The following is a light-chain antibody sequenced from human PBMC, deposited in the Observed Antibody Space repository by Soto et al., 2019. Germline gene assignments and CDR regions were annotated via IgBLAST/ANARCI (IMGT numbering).Light chain of an antibody. Sequence: EIVMTQSSVTLSVSPGERATLSCRASQSVSRNLAWYQQKPGQTPRLLIYGTSTRATGIPARFSGSGSGTEFSLTISSLQSEDFAVYYCQQYGTTPHTFGQGTKLEI. CDR2: GTS. CDR1: QSVSRN. V-gene: IGKV3-15*01. CDR3: QQYGTTPHT. J-gene: IGKJ2*01.